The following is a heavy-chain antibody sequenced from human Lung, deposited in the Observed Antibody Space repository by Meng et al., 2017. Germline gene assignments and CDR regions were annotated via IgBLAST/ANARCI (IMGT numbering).Heavy chain of an antibody. Sequence: QVQLVQSGAEVMKPGASLQVSCETSGYIFTDFQIHWVRQAPGQGLEWMGRITPNSGGANYAQKFQGRVTMTRDTSIRTAYMDLSRLTSDDTAIYYCARDRGGYASFDHWGQGTLVTVSS. D-gene: IGHD5-12*01. CDR2: ITPNSGGA. V-gene: IGHV1-2*06. CDR1: GYIFTDFQ. J-gene: IGHJ4*02. CDR3: ARDRGGYASFDH.